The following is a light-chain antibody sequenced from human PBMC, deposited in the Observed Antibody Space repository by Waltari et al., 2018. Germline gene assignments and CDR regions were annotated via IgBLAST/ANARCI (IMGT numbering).Light chain of an antibody. J-gene: IGLJ2*01. V-gene: IGLV2-8*01. CDR2: EVS. Sequence: QSALTQPPSASGSPGHSVTIPCTGTSSDVGDDNYVSWYQQHPGKAPNLMVFEVSKRPSGVPDRFSGSKSGNTASLTVSGLQAEDEADYYCSSYAGSNNVVFGGGTKLTVL. CDR1: SSDVGDDNY. CDR3: SSYAGSNNVV.